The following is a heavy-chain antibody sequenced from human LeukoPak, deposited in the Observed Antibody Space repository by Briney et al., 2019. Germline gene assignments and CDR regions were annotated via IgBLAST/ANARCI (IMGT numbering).Heavy chain of an antibody. CDR3: ARGLRAVVY. V-gene: IGHV4-34*01. J-gene: IGHJ4*02. D-gene: IGHD3-16*02. CDR2: IDHSGST. CDR1: GGSFSGYY. Sequence: SETLSLTCAVYGGSFSGYYWSWIRQPPGKGLEWIGEIDHSGSTNYNPSLKSRVTISVDTSKKQFSLKLGSVTAADTAVYYCARGLRAVVYWGQGTLVTVS.